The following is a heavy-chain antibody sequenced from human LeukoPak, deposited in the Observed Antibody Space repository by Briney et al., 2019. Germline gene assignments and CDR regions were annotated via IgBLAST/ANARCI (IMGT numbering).Heavy chain of an antibody. D-gene: IGHD6-25*01. CDR1: GFTFSSYS. Sequence: PGGSLRLSCAASGFTFSSYSMNWVRQAPGKGLEWVSYISSSSSTIYYADSVKGRFTISRDNAKNSLYLQMNSLRAEDTAVYYCARASRGIAANLCFDYWGQGILVTVSS. CDR3: ARASRGIAANLCFDY. J-gene: IGHJ4*02. V-gene: IGHV3-48*01. CDR2: ISSSSSTI.